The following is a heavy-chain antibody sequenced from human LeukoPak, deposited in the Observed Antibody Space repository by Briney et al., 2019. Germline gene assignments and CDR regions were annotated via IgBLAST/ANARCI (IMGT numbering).Heavy chain of an antibody. Sequence: SQTLSLTCTLSRGSITIYYWGCIRRPPGRGLEWSGGIYNSGSTNYNPSPKSRVTISVDTSKNQFSPKLSSVTAADTAVYYCAREDSSGRHHAFDIWGQGTMVPVP. D-gene: IGHD6-19*01. V-gene: IGHV4-59*12. CDR3: AREDSSGRHHAFDI. J-gene: IGHJ3*02. CDR1: RGSITIYY. CDR2: IYNSGST.